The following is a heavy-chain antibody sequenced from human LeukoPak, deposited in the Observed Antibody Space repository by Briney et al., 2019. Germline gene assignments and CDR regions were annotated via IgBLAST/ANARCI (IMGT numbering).Heavy chain of an antibody. CDR3: ARGGGPGIAAASYF. V-gene: IGHV1-69*13. CDR2: IVTIFPTA. J-gene: IGHJ4*02. Sequence: SVKVSCKASGGTFTSHTFNWVRQAPGQGLEWMGGIVTIFPTANYAQKFQDRVTITADESTSTVYMELTSLRSEDTAMYYCARGGGPGIAAASYFWGQGTLVTVSS. CDR1: GGTFTSHT. D-gene: IGHD6-13*01.